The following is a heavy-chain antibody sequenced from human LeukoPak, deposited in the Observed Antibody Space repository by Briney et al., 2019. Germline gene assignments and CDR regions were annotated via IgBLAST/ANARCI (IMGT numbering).Heavy chain of an antibody. CDR3: ARDLGYCTNGVCHTRFDY. J-gene: IGHJ4*02. D-gene: IGHD2-8*01. Sequence: ASVKVSCKASGYTLVSYGISWVRQAPGQGLEWMGWISAYNGNTNYAQKLQDRVTMTTDTSTSTAYMELRSLRSDDTAVYYCARDLGYCTNGVCHTRFDYWGQGTLVAVSS. CDR2: ISAYNGNT. V-gene: IGHV1-18*01. CDR1: GYTLVSYG.